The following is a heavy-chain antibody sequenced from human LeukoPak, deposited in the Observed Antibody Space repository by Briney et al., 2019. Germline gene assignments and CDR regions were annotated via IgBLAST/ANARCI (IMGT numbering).Heavy chain of an antibody. CDR1: GGSISSSDYY. Sequence: SETLSLTCTVSGGSISSSDYYWSWIRQPPGKGLEWIGYIYYSGSTYYNPSLKSRVTISVDTPKNQFSLKLSSVTAADTAVYYCARASRLYPRLYYYYGMDVWGKGTTVTVSS. J-gene: IGHJ6*04. D-gene: IGHD2/OR15-2a*01. CDR2: IYYSGST. V-gene: IGHV4-30-4*01. CDR3: ARASRLYPRLYYYYGMDV.